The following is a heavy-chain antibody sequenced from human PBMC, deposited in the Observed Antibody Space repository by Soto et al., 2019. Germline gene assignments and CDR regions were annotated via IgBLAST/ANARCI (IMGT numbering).Heavy chain of an antibody. CDR2: IIPMFSRT. V-gene: IGHV1-69*06. J-gene: IGHJ4*02. CDR3: SRDRQYYDSRGYYYYYFDH. D-gene: IGHD3-22*01. CDR1: GGSFSNYG. Sequence: QVQLVQSGAEVKKPGSSVRVSCKTSGGSFSNYGISWVRQAPGQGLEWMGGIIPMFSRTKYAQKFQGRVTITADKSTITAYLELSSLRSEDKAIKYCSRDRQYYDSRGYYYYYFDHWGQGTLVSVSS.